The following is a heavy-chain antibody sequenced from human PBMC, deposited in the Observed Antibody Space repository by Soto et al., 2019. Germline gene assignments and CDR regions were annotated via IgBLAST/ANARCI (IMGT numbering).Heavy chain of an antibody. V-gene: IGHV4-39*01. CDR3: AGASSGWSLGWFDP. D-gene: IGHD6-19*01. J-gene: IGHJ5*02. Sequence: SETLSLTCTVSGGSISSSSYYWGWLRQPPGKGLEWIGSIYYSGSTYYNPSLKSRVTISVDTSKNQFSLKLSSVTAADTAVYYCAGASSGWSLGWFDPWGQGTLVTVSS. CDR1: GGSISSSSYY. CDR2: IYYSGST.